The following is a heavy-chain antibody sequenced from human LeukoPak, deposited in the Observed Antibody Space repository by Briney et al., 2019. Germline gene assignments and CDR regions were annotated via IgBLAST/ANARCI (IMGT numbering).Heavy chain of an antibody. V-gene: IGHV1-69*06. J-gene: IGHJ5*02. CDR1: GGTFSSYA. D-gene: IGHD3-22*01. CDR3: ATETFYYDPSGHYYPTYSDP. CDR2: IIPIFGTA. Sequence: SVKVSCKASGGTFSSYAISWVRQAPGQGLEWMGGIIPIFGTANYAQKFQGRVTMTDDKSTDTTYMELITLTSEDTAVYYCATETFYYDPSGHYYPTYSDPWGQGTLVTVSS.